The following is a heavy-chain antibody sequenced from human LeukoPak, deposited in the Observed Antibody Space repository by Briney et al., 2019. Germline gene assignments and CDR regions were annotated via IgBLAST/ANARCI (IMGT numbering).Heavy chain of an antibody. Sequence: GGSLRLSCVASGFTFSSYSMNWVRQAPGKGREWVSYISSSSSTIYYADSVKGRFTISRDNAKNSLYLQMNSLRAEDTAVYYCASVTGRYQDTFDIWGQGTLVTVSS. CDR2: ISSSSSTI. V-gene: IGHV3-48*04. CDR3: ASVTGRYQDTFDI. J-gene: IGHJ3*02. CDR1: GFTFSSYS. D-gene: IGHD1-26*01.